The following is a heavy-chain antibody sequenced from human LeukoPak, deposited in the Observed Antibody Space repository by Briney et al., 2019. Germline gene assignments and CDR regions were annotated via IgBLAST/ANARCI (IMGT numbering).Heavy chain of an antibody. Sequence: GGSLRLSCAASGFTFSSYAMHWVRQAPGQGLEYVSAISSNGGSTYYANSVKGRFTISRDNSKNTLYLQMGSLRAEDMAVYYCARDGSDWYYDFWSGYYDRRWFDPWGQGTLVTVSS. CDR1: GFTFSSYA. CDR3: ARDGSDWYYDFWSGYYDRRWFDP. J-gene: IGHJ5*02. D-gene: IGHD3-3*01. V-gene: IGHV3-64*01. CDR2: ISSNGGST.